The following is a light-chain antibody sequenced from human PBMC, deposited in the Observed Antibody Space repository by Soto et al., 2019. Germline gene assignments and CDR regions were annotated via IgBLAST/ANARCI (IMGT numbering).Light chain of an antibody. CDR3: CSYAGTRTFYVL. V-gene: IGLV2-23*02. CDR2: EVS. J-gene: IGLJ2*01. Sequence: QSALTQPASVSGSPGQSITFSCTGTSTDVGSYNLVSWYQQYPGKAPKLIIYEVSQRPSGVSNRFSGSRSGNTASLTISGLQAEDEADYYCCSYAGTRTFYVLFGGVTQLTVL. CDR1: STDVGSYNL.